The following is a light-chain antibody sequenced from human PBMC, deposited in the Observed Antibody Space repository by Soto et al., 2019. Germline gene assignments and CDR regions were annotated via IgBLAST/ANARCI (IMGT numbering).Light chain of an antibody. CDR3: QQRGSWPPT. Sequence: ETVLTQSPATLSLSPGERATLSCRASQSVSSYLAWYQQRPGQAPRLLMYDASTRATGISARFSGSGSATDFTLNISSLEPEDFAVYYCQQRGSWPPTFGGGTKVEIK. CDR2: DAS. V-gene: IGKV3-11*01. J-gene: IGKJ4*01. CDR1: QSVSSY.